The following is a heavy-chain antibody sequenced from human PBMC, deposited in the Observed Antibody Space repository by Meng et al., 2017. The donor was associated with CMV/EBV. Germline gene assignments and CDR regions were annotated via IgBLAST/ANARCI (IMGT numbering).Heavy chain of an antibody. CDR2: IYSGGST. Sequence: GESLKISCAASGFTVSSNYMSWVRQAPGKGLEWVSVIYSGGSTYYADSVKGRFTISRDNSKNTLYLQMNSLRSEDTAVYYCALVAAARLLGSTLNWYFDLWGRGTLVTVSS. V-gene: IGHV3-53*05. CDR3: ALVAAARLLGSTLNWYFDL. D-gene: IGHD6-6*01. CDR1: GFTVSSNY. J-gene: IGHJ2*01.